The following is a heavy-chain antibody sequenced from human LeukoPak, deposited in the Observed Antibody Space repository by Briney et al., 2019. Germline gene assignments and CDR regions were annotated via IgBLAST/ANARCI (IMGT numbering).Heavy chain of an antibody. D-gene: IGHD2-8*01. CDR1: GFTFSSYG. Sequence: GRSLRLSCAASGFTFSSYGMHWVRQAPGKGLEWVAVIWYDGSNKYYADSVKGRFTISRDNSKNTLYLQMNSLRAEDTAVYYCARVGFYASSRYYPDYWGQGTLVTVSS. V-gene: IGHV3-33*01. J-gene: IGHJ4*02. CDR2: IWYDGSNK. CDR3: ARVGFYASSRYYPDY.